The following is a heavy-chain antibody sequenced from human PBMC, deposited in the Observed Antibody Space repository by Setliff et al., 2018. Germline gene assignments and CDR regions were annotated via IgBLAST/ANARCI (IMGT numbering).Heavy chain of an antibody. CDR1: GGSFSGYY. J-gene: IGHJ6*03. V-gene: IGHV4-34*01. CDR3: ARKSRNIVVVPAAVIYYYYYYVDV. Sequence: PSETLSLTCAVYGGSFSGYYWSWIRQPPGKGLEWIGEINHSGSTNYNPSLKSRVTISVDTSKNQFSLKLSSVTAADTAEYYCARKSRNIVVVPAAVIYYYYYYVDVWGKGTTVTVSS. CDR2: INHSGST. D-gene: IGHD2-2*01.